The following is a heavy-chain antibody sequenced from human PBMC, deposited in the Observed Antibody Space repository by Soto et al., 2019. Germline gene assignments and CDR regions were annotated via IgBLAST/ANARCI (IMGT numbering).Heavy chain of an antibody. D-gene: IGHD5-12*01. J-gene: IGHJ2*01. Sequence: QVQLVQSGAEVKKPGSSVTVSCKASGGTFSSYTISWVRQAPGQGLERMGGISPIFGTANYAQKFQGRLTITADESTSTAYMELSSLRSEDTAVYYCARGNHRWLQLWYFDLWGRGTLVTVSS. CDR1: GGTFSSYT. CDR2: ISPIFGTA. V-gene: IGHV1-69*12. CDR3: ARGNHRWLQLWYFDL.